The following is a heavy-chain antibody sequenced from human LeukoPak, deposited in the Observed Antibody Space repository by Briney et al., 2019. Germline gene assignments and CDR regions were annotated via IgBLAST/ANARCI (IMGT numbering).Heavy chain of an antibody. J-gene: IGHJ4*02. D-gene: IGHD4-11*01. Sequence: KPSETLSLTCTVSGGSISSSSYYWGWIRQPPGKGLEWIGSIYYSGSTYYNPSLKRRVTISVDTSKNQFSLKLSSVTAADTAVYYCARSRGFYSNYGYWGQGTLVTVSS. CDR3: ARSRGFYSNYGY. V-gene: IGHV4-39*01. CDR2: IYYSGST. CDR1: GGSISSSSYY.